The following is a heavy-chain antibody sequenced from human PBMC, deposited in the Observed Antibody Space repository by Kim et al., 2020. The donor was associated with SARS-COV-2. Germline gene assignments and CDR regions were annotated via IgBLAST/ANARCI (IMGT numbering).Heavy chain of an antibody. J-gene: IGHJ6*02. D-gene: IGHD3-9*01. Sequence: VKGRFTISRDNSKNTLYLKMNSLRAEDTAVYYCARELRYFDWFDPYYGMDVWGQGTTVTVSS. CDR3: ARELRYFDWFDPYYGMDV. V-gene: IGHV3-30*01.